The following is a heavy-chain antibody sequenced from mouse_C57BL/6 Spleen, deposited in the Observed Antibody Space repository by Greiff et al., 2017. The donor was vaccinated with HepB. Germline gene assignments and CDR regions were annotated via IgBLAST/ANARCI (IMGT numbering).Heavy chain of an antibody. CDR3: ARGLPDWTLLDYFDY. J-gene: IGHJ2*01. V-gene: IGHV1-64*01. CDR1: GYTFTSYW. CDR2: IHPNSGST. D-gene: IGHD1-2*01. Sequence: QVQLQQPGAELVKPGASVKLSCKASGYTFTSYWMHWVKQRPGQGLEWIGMIHPNSGSTNYNEKFKSKATLTVDKSSSTAYMQLSSLTSEDSAVYYWARGLPDWTLLDYFDYWGQGTTLTVSS.